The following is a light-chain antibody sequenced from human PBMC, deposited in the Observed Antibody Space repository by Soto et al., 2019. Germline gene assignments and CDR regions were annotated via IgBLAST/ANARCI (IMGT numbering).Light chain of an antibody. Sequence: DIQMTQSPSSLSASVGDRVSVTCRASQSISTFLNWYQQRPGEAPKLLIYAASSLQSGVPSRFSGSGSGADFTLTIGSLQPEDFATYYCQQSYTTPRTFGQGNEV. CDR2: AAS. CDR1: QSISTF. J-gene: IGKJ1*01. V-gene: IGKV1-39*01. CDR3: QQSYTTPRT.